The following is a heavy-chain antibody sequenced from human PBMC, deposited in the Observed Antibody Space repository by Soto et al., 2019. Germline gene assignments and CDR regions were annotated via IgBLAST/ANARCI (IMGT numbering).Heavy chain of an antibody. J-gene: IGHJ4*02. V-gene: IGHV3-23*01. CDR2: ITGSGGKT. Sequence: EVQLLESGGGLIQPGGSLRLSCAASGFTFSDYAMTWVRQAPGKGLEWISAITGSGGKTFYADYVKGRFSISRDNSKNKVYLEINSRRTADTAVYYCAKGIASDYHGSGTYDYWGQGTLVTVSS. CDR1: GFTFSDYA. D-gene: IGHD3-10*01. CDR3: AKGIASDYHGSGTYDY.